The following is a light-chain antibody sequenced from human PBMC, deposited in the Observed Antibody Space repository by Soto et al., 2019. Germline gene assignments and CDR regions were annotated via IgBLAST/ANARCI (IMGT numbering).Light chain of an antibody. V-gene: IGKV1-5*03. CDR3: QQYNSYSYT. Sequence: DIQMTQSPSTLSASVGDIVTITCRASQSSSSWLAWYQQKPGKAPKLLIYKASSLESGVPSRFSGSGSGTEFTLTISSLQPDDFATYYCQQYNSYSYTFGQGTKLEIK. CDR2: KAS. J-gene: IGKJ2*01. CDR1: QSSSSW.